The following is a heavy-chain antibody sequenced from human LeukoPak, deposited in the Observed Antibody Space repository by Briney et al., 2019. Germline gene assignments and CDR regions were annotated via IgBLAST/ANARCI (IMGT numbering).Heavy chain of an antibody. CDR3: AREGYYDILTGYNNWFDP. V-gene: IGHV1-18*01. D-gene: IGHD3-9*01. CDR1: GYTFTSYG. J-gene: IGHJ5*02. CDR2: ISAYNGNT. Sequence: ASVKVSCKASGYTFTSYGISWVRQAPGQGLEWMGWISAYNGNTNYTQKLQGRVTMTTDTSTSTAYMELRSLRSDDTAVYYCAREGYYDILTGYNNWFDPWGQGTLVTVSS.